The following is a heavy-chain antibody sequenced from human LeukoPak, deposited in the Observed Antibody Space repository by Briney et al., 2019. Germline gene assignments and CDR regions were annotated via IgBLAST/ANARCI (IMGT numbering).Heavy chain of an antibody. CDR2: LRHNGRS. CDR1: GDSINSGNFF. J-gene: IGHJ5*02. Sequence: PSETLSLTCSVSGDSINSGNFFWAWIRQALGQGPEWIGSLRHNGRSYINPSLKSRGTLSADTAKNHFSLTLVSVTAADTAVYFCARDVASYRNNPYNWFDPWGQGSLVTVSS. V-gene: IGHV4-39*07. D-gene: IGHD1-14*01. CDR3: ARDVASYRNNPYNWFDP.